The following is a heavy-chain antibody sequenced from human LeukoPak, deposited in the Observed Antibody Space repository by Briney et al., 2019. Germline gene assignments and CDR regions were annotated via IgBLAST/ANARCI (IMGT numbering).Heavy chain of an antibody. CDR3: ARSAYYDFWSGPTPAYYFDY. J-gene: IGHJ4*02. CDR2: IYYSGTT. CDR1: GGSISSSSYY. V-gene: IGHV4-39*01. D-gene: IGHD3-3*01. Sequence: SETLSLTCTVSGGSISSSSYYWGWIRQPPGKGLEWFGSIYYSGTTYYNPSLKSRATISVDTSKNQFSLKLSSVTAADTAVYYCARSAYYDFWSGPTPAYYFDYWGQGTLVTVSS.